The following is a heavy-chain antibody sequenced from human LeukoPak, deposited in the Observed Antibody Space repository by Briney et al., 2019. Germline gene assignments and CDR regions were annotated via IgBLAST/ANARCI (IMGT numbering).Heavy chain of an antibody. Sequence: GSLRLSCAASGFTFSSYAMHWVRQAPGKGLEWVAVISYDGSNKYYADSVKGRFTISRDNSKNTLYLQMNSLRAEDTAVYYCARSIAAAGPDYYYGMDVWGQGTTVTVSS. D-gene: IGHD6-13*01. V-gene: IGHV3-30-3*01. CDR1: GFTFSSYA. CDR3: ARSIAAAGPDYYYGMDV. J-gene: IGHJ6*02. CDR2: ISYDGSNK.